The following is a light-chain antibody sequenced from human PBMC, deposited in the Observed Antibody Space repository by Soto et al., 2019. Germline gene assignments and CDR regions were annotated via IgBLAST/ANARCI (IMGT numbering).Light chain of an antibody. CDR1: QNISTW. CDR2: DAS. J-gene: IGKJ1*01. V-gene: IGKV1-5*01. Sequence: DFLLTDSPSTLSASACDIVTITCRASQNISTWLAWYQQKPGKAPKLLIYDASSLESGVPSRFSGSVSGTEFTLTISSLQPDDFAPYYCQQYKSYSTFGQATKVDI. CDR3: QQYKSYST.